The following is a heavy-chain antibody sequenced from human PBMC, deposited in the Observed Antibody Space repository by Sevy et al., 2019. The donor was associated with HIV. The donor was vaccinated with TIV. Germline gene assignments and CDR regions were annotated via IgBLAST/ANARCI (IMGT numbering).Heavy chain of an antibody. D-gene: IGHD3-3*01. J-gene: IGHJ4*02. CDR1: GGSISSSSYY. CDR2: IYYSGST. Sequence: SETLSLTCTVSGGSISSSSYYWGWIRQPPGKGLEWIGSIYYSGSTYYNPSLKSRVTISVDTSKNQFSLKLSSVTAADTAVYYCAGGDYDFWSGYYTSFDYWGQGTLVTVSS. V-gene: IGHV4-39*01. CDR3: AGGDYDFWSGYYTSFDY.